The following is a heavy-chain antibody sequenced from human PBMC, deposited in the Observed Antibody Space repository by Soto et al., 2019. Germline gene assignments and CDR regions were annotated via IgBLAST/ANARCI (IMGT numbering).Heavy chain of an antibody. CDR1: GFTFVSYA. V-gene: IGHV3-23*01. Sequence: WGSLRLSCAASGFTFVSYAISCVRHSPLKWLEWVSTVSGSGESTNYTDSVKGRFTISADNSKSTLHLQMNSLRGEDTAVYYCAKATNFGVGPDYYYYYGMDVWGQGTTVTVSS. J-gene: IGHJ6*02. D-gene: IGHD3-3*01. CDR2: VSGSGEST. CDR3: AKATNFGVGPDYYYYYGMDV.